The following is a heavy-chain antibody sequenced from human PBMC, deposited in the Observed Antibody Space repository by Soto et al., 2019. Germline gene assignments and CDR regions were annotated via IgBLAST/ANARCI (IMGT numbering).Heavy chain of an antibody. CDR1: GLTSRSYR. V-gene: IGHV3-21*01. J-gene: IGHJ6*02. CDR2: ISSSSSYI. CDR3: ARGWLVVVPAAIRGRLDYYYYGMDV. Sequence: GGSLRSSSEGSGLTSRSYRLNCVREAPGKELDWVSSISSSSSYIYYADSVKGRFTISRDNAKNSLYLQMNSLRAEDTAVYYCARGWLVVVPAAIRGRLDYYYYGMDVWGQG. D-gene: IGHD2-2*01.